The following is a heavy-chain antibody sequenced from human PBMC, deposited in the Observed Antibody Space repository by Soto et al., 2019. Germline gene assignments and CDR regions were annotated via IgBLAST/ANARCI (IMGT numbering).Heavy chain of an antibody. V-gene: IGHV3-30*18. CDR1: GFTFSSYG. Sequence: PVGSLRLSCAASGFTFSSYGMHWVRQAPGKGLEWVAVISYDGSNKYYADSVKGRFTISRDNSKNTLYLQMNSLRAEDTAVYHCAKAPSHYDSSGYYYFDYWGQGTLVTVSS. J-gene: IGHJ4*02. D-gene: IGHD3-22*01. CDR2: ISYDGSNK. CDR3: AKAPSHYDSSGYYYFDY.